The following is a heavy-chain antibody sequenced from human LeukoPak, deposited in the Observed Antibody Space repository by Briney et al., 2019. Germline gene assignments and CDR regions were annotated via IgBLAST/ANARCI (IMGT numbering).Heavy chain of an antibody. D-gene: IGHD4-17*01. V-gene: IGHV1-2*06. CDR1: GYTFTGYY. Sequence: GASVKVSCKASGYTFTGYYMHWVRQAPGQGLEWMGRINPNSGGTNYAQKFQGRVTMTRDTSISTAYMELSRLRSDDTAVYYCARQTVTTILQSYYYYYMDVWGKGTTVTVSS. J-gene: IGHJ6*03. CDR2: INPNSGGT. CDR3: ARQTVTTILQSYYYYYMDV.